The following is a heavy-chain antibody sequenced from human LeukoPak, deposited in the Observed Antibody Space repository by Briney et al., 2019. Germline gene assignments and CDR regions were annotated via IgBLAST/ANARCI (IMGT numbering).Heavy chain of an antibody. Sequence: GGSLRLSCAASGFTFSSYGMHWVRQAPGKGLEWVAVIWYDGSNKYHADSVKGRFTISRDNSKNKLYLQMNSLRAEDTAVYYCVRAAYDSTGYLTLWGQGTLVTVSS. CDR2: IWYDGSNK. CDR3: VRAAYDSTGYLTL. CDR1: GFTFSSYG. V-gene: IGHV3-33*01. D-gene: IGHD3-22*01. J-gene: IGHJ4*02.